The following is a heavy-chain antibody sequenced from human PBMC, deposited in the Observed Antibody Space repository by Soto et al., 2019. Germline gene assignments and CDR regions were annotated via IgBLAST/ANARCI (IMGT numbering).Heavy chain of an antibody. D-gene: IGHD1-26*01. CDR2: ISSDGSNK. CDR1: GFTFSSHA. Sequence: QVQLVESGGGVVQPGRSLRLSCAVSGFTFSSHAMHWVRQAPGKGLEWVTLISSDGSNKYYADSVKGRFTTSRDNSKSTMYLQMTSLRVEETAVYYCARDDEGGSDCDLGYWGQGALVTVSS. V-gene: IGHV3-30-3*01. J-gene: IGHJ4*02. CDR3: ARDDEGGSDCDLGY.